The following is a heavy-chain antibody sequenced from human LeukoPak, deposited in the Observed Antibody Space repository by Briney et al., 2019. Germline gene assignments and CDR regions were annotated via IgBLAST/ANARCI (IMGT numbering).Heavy chain of an antibody. J-gene: IGHJ4*02. Sequence: GESLQISCKGLGYSFSSYWNAWVRQRPGKGLEWMGIIYPGGYETRYDPSFQGQVTISADSSTSTAYLQWSSLRASDTAMYYCARASRDGYDQNFDHWGKGTVVSVSS. D-gene: IGHD5-24*01. V-gene: IGHV5-51*01. CDR3: ARASRDGYDQNFDH. CDR2: IYPGGYET. CDR1: GYSFSSYW.